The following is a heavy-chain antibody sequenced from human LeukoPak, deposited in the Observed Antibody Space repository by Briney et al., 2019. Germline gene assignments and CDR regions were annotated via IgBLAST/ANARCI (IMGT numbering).Heavy chain of an antibody. J-gene: IGHJ4*02. V-gene: IGHV3-7*01. CDR1: GFTLSSYW. Sequence: GGSLRLSCAASGFTLSSYWMSWVRQAPGKGLEWVANIKQDGSEKYYVDSVKGRFTISRDNAKNSLYLQMNSLRAEDTAVYYCATSRFYLESWGQGTLVTVSS. CDR2: IKQDGSEK. CDR3: ATSRFYLES.